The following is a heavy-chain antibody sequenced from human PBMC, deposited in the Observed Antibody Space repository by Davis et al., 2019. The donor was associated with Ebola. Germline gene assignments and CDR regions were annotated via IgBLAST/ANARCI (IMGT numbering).Heavy chain of an antibody. V-gene: IGHV3-23*01. CDR2: ISGSGGRT. CDR1: GFTFSDYY. Sequence: GGSLRLSCAASGFTFSDYYMNWIRQAPGKGLEWVSAISGSGGRTYYADSVKGRFTISRDNSKNTLYLQMNSLRAEDTAVYYCAKVTSSVWSLRYYGMDVWGQGTTVTVSS. J-gene: IGHJ6*02. CDR3: AKVTSSVWSLRYYGMDV. D-gene: IGHD6-13*01.